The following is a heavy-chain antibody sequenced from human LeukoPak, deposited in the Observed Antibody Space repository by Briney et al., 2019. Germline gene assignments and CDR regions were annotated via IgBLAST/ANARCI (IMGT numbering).Heavy chain of an antibody. D-gene: IGHD3-9*01. Sequence: SETLSLTCTVSGGSISSYYWSWIRQPPGKGLEWIGYIYYSGSTNYNPSLKSRVTISVDTSKNQFPLKLSSVTAADTAVYYCARDPYDILTGYLNGMDVWGQGTTVTVSS. CDR3: ARDPYDILTGYLNGMDV. CDR1: GGSISSYY. V-gene: IGHV4-59*01. J-gene: IGHJ6*02. CDR2: IYYSGST.